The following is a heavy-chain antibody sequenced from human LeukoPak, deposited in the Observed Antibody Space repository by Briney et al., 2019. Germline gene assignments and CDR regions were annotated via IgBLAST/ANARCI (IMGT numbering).Heavy chain of an antibody. V-gene: IGHV1-46*01. D-gene: IGHD5-18*01. J-gene: IGHJ4*02. CDR3: ARDRIQLWFSRPFYFDY. CDR2: INPSGGST. CDR1: GYTSTSYY. Sequence: ASVKVSCKASGYTSTSYYMHWVRQAPGQGLEWMGIINPSGGSTSYAQKFQGRVTITTDESTSTAYMELSSLRSEDTAVYYCARDRIQLWFSRPFYFDYWGQGTLVTVSS.